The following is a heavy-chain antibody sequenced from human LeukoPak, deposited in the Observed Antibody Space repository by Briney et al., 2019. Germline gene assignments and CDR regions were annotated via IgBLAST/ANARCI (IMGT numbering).Heavy chain of an antibody. CDR2: IYYSGST. Sequence: SETLSLTCTVSGGSISSGGYYWSWIRQHPGKGLEWIGYIYYSGSTYYNPSLKSRVTISVDTSKNQFSLKLSSVTAADTAVYYCAREGTIFGVVTTPYYFDYWGQGTLVTVSS. D-gene: IGHD3-3*01. CDR3: AREGTIFGVVTTPYYFDY. V-gene: IGHV4-31*03. CDR1: GGSISSGGYY. J-gene: IGHJ4*02.